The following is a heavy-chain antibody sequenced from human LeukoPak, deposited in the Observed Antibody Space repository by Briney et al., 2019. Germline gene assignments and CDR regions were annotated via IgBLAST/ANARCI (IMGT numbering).Heavy chain of an antibody. D-gene: IGHD5-18*01. CDR2: IYTSGST. CDR1: GGSISSGSYY. Sequence: PSETLSLTCTVSGGSISSGSYYWSWIRQPAGKGLEWIGRIYTSGSTNYNPSLKSRVTISVDTSKNQFSLKLSSVTAADTAVYYCARGPRRLWYDYWGQGTLVTVSS. V-gene: IGHV4-61*02. CDR3: ARGPRRLWYDY. J-gene: IGHJ4*02.